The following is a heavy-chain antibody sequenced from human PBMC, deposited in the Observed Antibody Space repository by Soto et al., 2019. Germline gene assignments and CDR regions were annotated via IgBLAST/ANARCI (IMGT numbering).Heavy chain of an antibody. Sequence: QITVKDSGPKLVKPSQTLTLTCAFSGFSLSTSGVGVGWVRQPPGKAPEWLALIYWDDDKRYRPSLKSRLSNTNDTSKDQVVFTKTNMDPVDTATYYCVHQDWKNKNSSFDLWGRGTLVTVSS. D-gene: IGHD1-1*01. J-gene: IGHJ2*01. CDR1: GFSLSTSGVG. CDR2: IYWDDDK. V-gene: IGHV2-5*02. CDR3: VHQDWKNKNSSFDL.